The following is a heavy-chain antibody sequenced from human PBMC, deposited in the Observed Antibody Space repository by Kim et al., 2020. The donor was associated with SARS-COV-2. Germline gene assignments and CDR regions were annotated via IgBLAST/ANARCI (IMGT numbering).Heavy chain of an antibody. V-gene: IGHV1-69*04. D-gene: IGHD1-26*01. CDR3: ARASGSYSGVDY. CDR1: GGTFSSYA. Sequence: SVKVSCKASGGTFSSYAISWVRQAPGQGLEWMGRIIPILGIANYAQKFQGRVTITADKSTSTAYMELSSLRSEDTAVYYCARASGSYSGVDYWGQGTLVTVSS. J-gene: IGHJ4*02. CDR2: IIPILGIA.